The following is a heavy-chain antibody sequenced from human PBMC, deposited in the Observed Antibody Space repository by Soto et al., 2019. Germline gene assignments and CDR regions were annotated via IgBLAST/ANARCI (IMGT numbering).Heavy chain of an antibody. CDR3: ARSVDVGALYDGMDV. D-gene: IGHD1-26*01. V-gene: IGHV1-69*06. Sequence: SVKVSCKASGGTFRSHGINWVRQAPGQGLEWMGGTVPSYGTANYAQKFQGRLTITADTSTTTAYMELSGLRYEDTAVYYCARSVDVGALYDGMDVWGQGTTVTVSS. CDR1: GGTFRSHG. J-gene: IGHJ6*02. CDR2: TVPSYGTA.